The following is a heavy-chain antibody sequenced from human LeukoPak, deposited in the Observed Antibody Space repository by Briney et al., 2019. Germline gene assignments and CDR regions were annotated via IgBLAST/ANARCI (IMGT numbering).Heavy chain of an antibody. V-gene: IGHV4-59*01. CDR1: GGSISSYY. D-gene: IGHD3-3*01. CDR2: IYYSGST. Sequence: NPSETLSLTCTVSGGSISSYYWSWIRQPPGKGLEWIGYIYYSGSTDYNPSLKSRVTISVDTSKNRFSLKLSSVTAADTAVYYCARAGSMFGVVVFDYWGQGTLVTVSS. J-gene: IGHJ4*02. CDR3: ARAGSMFGVVVFDY.